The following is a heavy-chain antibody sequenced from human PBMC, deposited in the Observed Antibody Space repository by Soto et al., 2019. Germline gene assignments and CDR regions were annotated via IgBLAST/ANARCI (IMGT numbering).Heavy chain of an antibody. D-gene: IGHD1-26*01. CDR2: ISGSGGST. V-gene: IGHV3-23*01. J-gene: IGHJ4*02. Sequence: EAQLLESGGGLVQPGGSLRLSCAASGFTFSNYAMSWVRQAPGRGLEWVSAISGSGGSTYFADSVKGRFTISRDNSKNPLYLQMSSLRAEDTAVYYCAKGGWSYPFDYWGQGTLVTVSS. CDR1: GFTFSNYA. CDR3: AKGGWSYPFDY.